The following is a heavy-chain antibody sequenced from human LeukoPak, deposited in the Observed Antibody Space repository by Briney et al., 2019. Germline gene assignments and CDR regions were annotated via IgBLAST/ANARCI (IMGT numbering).Heavy chain of an antibody. V-gene: IGHV1-69*05. J-gene: IGHJ5*02. Sequence: ASVTDSCKASGGTHSSYAISWVRQPPGQGLEWMGGIIPIFGTANYAQKFQGRVTITTDEYTSSAYMELSRLRSEETAVDYGAIGDYRYSWKENWFDPWGQGALVTVSS. D-gene: IGHD4-11*01. CDR2: IIPIFGTA. CDR3: AIGDYRYSWKENWFDP. CDR1: GGTHSSYA.